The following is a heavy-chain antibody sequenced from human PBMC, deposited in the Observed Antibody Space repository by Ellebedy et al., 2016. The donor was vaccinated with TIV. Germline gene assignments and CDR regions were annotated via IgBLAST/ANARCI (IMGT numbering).Heavy chain of an antibody. V-gene: IGHV3-11*05. D-gene: IGHD3-22*01. CDR2: ISSSSSYT. Sequence: GESLKISXAASGFTFSDYYMSWIRQAPGKGLEWVSYISSSSSYTNYADSVKGRFTISRDNAKNSLYLQMNSLRAEDTAVYYCARDFRDYYDSSGYFDYWGQGTLVTVSS. CDR3: ARDFRDYYDSSGYFDY. CDR1: GFTFSDYY. J-gene: IGHJ4*02.